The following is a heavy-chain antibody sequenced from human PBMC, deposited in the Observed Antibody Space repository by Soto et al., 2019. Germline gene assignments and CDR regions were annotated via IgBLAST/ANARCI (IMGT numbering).Heavy chain of an antibody. D-gene: IGHD1-7*01. J-gene: IGHJ5*02. V-gene: IGHV1-18*01. CDR1: GYTFTSYG. Sequence: QVQLVQSGAEVKKPGASVKVSCKASGYTFTSYGISWVRQAPGQGLEWMGWISAYNGNTNYAQKLQGRVTMTTDTATSTAYMELRRLRSDDTAVYYCARDLGNRELRGRVGWFDPWGQGTLVTVSS. CDR2: ISAYNGNT. CDR3: ARDLGNRELRGRVGWFDP.